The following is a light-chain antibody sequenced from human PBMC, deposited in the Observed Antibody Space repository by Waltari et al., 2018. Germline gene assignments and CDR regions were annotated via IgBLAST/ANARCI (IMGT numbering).Light chain of an antibody. CDR3: CSYEGSYSMV. V-gene: IGLV2-11*01. CDR1: SSNVGGYDL. Sequence: QSALTQPRSVSGSPGQSVTLACTGTSSNVGGYDLVSWYQQNPAKAPKLMIYDVNMRPSGVPDRFSGSKSGNTASLTISGLQAEDEADYYCCSYEGSYSMVFGGGTRLTVL. CDR2: DVN. J-gene: IGLJ2*01.